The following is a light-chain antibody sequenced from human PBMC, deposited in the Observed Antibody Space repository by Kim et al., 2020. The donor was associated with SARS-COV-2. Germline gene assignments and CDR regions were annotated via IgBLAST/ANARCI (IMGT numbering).Light chain of an antibody. J-gene: IGKJ4*01. CDR1: QSVSSN. CDR2: RAS. CDR3: QQYNDWPPLT. Sequence: SPGERATLTCRASQSVSSNLAWYHQKAGQVPRLLVYRASARASGVPVRFSGSGSGTEFTLTISSLQSDDFGIYYCQQYNDWPPLTFGGGTKVDIK. V-gene: IGKV3-15*01.